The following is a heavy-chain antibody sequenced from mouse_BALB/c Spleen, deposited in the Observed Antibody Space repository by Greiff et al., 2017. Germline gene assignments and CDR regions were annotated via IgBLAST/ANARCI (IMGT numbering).Heavy chain of an antibody. Sequence: EVKLVESGGGLVQPGGSLKLSCAASGFTFSSYTMSWVRQTPEKRLEWVAYISNGGGSTYYPDTVKGRFTISRDNAKNTLYLQMSSLKSEDTAMYYCARQDYYVRYFDYWGQGTTLTVSS. CDR2: ISNGGGST. V-gene: IGHV5-12-2*01. CDR1: GFTFSSYT. J-gene: IGHJ2*01. D-gene: IGHD1-1*01. CDR3: ARQDYYVRYFDY.